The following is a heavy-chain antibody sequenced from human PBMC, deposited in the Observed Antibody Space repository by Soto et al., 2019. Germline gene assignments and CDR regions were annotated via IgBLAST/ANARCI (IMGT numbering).Heavy chain of an antibody. J-gene: IGHJ4*02. V-gene: IGHV1-8*01. D-gene: IGHD7-27*01. CDR3: ARSHLIGGQSVGY. CDR2: MNPNSGNT. Sequence: ASVKVSCKASGYTFTSYDINWVRQATGQGLEWMGWMNPNSGNTDYAQKFQGRVTMTRNTSISTAYMELSSLRSKDTAVYYCARSHLIGGQSVGYWGQGTLVTVSS. CDR1: GYTFTSYD.